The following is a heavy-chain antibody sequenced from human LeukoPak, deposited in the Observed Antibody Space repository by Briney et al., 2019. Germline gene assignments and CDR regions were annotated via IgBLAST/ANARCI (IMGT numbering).Heavy chain of an antibody. CDR1: GGSISSSSYY. Sequence: SETLSLTCTVSGGSISSSSYYWGWIRQPPGKGLEWIGSIYYSGSTYYNPSLKSRVTISVDTSKNQFSLKLSSVTAADTAVYYCARSRLRLLTYWGQGTLVTVSS. J-gene: IGHJ4*02. CDR3: ARSRLRLLTY. V-gene: IGHV4-39*01. D-gene: IGHD5-12*01. CDR2: IYYSGST.